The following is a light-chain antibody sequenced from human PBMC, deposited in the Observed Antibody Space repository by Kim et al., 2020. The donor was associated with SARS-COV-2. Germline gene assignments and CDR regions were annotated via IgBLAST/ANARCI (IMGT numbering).Light chain of an antibody. J-gene: IGLJ3*02. CDR3: QSYDRSLSGSV. CDR2: GNT. CDR1: SSNIGAYYD. Sequence: RVTISGTGSSSNIGAYYDVHWYQQLPGTAPKLLIHGNTNRPSGVPDRFSGSKSGTSASLDITGLQAEDEAVYYCQSYDRSLSGSVFGGGTQLTVL. V-gene: IGLV1-40*01.